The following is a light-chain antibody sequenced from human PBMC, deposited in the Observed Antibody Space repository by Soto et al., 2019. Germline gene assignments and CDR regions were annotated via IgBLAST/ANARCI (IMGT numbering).Light chain of an antibody. CDR2: AAS. Sequence: DIKMTQSPSSVSASVGDRVTITCRASQGISSWLAGYQQKPGKAPKLLIYAASSLQSGVPSRFSGSGSGTEFIITISSLQPDDFASYYGQHTNSFAFSVGAGTKIDI. CDR3: QHTNSFAFS. V-gene: IGKV1-12*01. CDR1: QGISSW. J-gene: IGKJ3*01.